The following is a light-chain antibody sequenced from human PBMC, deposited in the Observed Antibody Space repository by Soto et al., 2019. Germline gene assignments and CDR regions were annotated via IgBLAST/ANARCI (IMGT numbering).Light chain of an antibody. CDR2: GAS. V-gene: IGKV3-20*01. J-gene: IGKJ1*01. Sequence: EIVLTQSPGTLSLSPGERATLSCRASQSVSSTYLAWYQQKPGQAPRLLISGASSRATGIPDRFSGSGAGTDFTRTISRLEPEDFAVYYCQQYGSSPGTFGQGTKVEIK. CDR3: QQYGSSPGT. CDR1: QSVSSTY.